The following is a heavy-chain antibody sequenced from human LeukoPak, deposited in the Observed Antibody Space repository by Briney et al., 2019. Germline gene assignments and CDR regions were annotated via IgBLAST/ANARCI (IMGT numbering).Heavy chain of an antibody. CDR2: ISGSGGST. Sequence: QTGGSLRLSCAASGFTFSSYAMSWVRQAPGKGLEWVSAISGSGGSTYYAGSVKGRFTISRDNSKNTLYLQMNGLRAEDTAVYYCAKDRVVVVITVPADAFDIWGQGTMVTVSS. V-gene: IGHV3-23*01. J-gene: IGHJ3*02. D-gene: IGHD3-22*01. CDR1: GFTFSSYA. CDR3: AKDRVVVVITVPADAFDI.